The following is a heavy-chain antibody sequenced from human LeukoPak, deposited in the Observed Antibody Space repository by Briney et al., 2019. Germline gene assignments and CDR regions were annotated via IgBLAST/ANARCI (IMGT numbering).Heavy chain of an antibody. D-gene: IGHD5-18*01. Sequence: EGSLRLSCAASGFTFSSYGMHWVRQAPGKGLEWVAVISYDGSNKYYADSVKGRFTISRDNSKNTLYLQMNSLRAEDTAVYYCATTYSYGYGLDYWGQGTLVTVSS. V-gene: IGHV3-30*03. CDR3: ATTYSYGYGLDY. J-gene: IGHJ4*02. CDR2: ISYDGSNK. CDR1: GFTFSSYG.